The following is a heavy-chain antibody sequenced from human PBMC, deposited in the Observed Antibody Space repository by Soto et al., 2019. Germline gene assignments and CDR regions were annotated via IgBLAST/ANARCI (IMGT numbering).Heavy chain of an antibody. CDR3: ARVYYYDSSIAPYYFDY. D-gene: IGHD3-22*01. CDR1: GGSISSGGYY. CDR2: IYYSGST. V-gene: IGHV4-31*03. J-gene: IGHJ4*02. Sequence: SETLSLTCTVSGGSISSGGYYWSWIRQHPGKGLEWIGYIYYSGSTYYNPSLKSRVTISVDTSKNQFSLKLSSVTAADTAVYYCARVYYYDSSIAPYYFDYWGQGTLVTVSS.